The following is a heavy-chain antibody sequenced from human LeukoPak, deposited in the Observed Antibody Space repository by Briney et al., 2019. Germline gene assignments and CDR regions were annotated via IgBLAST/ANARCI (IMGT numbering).Heavy chain of an antibody. D-gene: IGHD2-2*01. Sequence: PGGSLRLSCAASGFTFGSYAMHWVRQAPGKGLEWVAVIAHDETNRFYADSVKGRFTISRDNSMNTLYLRMNSLRPEDTAVYFCARHLLPGAPDYFDYWGQGTLVTVSS. CDR2: IAHDETNR. CDR3: ARHLLPGAPDYFDY. CDR1: GFTFGSYA. V-gene: IGHV3-30*04. J-gene: IGHJ4*02.